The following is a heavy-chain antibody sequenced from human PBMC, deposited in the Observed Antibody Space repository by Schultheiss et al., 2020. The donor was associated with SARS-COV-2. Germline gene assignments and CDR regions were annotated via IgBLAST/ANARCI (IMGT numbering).Heavy chain of an antibody. Sequence: GGSLRLSCAASGFTFSDYYMTWVRQAPGKGLEWVSTISINGANSYYADSVKGRFAISRDNSKNTLNLQMNSLRAEDTALYYCAKNGIMIVPTASDNWFDPWGQGTLVTVSS. CDR2: ISINGANS. J-gene: IGHJ5*02. CDR1: GFTFSDYY. D-gene: IGHD3-16*01. CDR3: AKNGIMIVPTASDNWFDP. V-gene: IGHV3-23*01.